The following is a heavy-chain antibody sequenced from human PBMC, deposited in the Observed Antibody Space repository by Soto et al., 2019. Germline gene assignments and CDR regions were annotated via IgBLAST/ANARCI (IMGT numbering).Heavy chain of an antibody. V-gene: IGHV4-59*08. D-gene: IGHD3-22*01. CDR3: ARSLFYYDTSGYSGPFDY. CDR1: GGSINTYY. Sequence: PSETLSLTCTVSGGSINTYYWSWIRQPPGKGLEWIGYIYYSGSTDYNPSLKSRVTISLDTSKTQFSLKLNSVTAADTAVYYCARSLFYYDTSGYSGPFDYWGQGTLVTVSS. CDR2: IYYSGST. J-gene: IGHJ4*02.